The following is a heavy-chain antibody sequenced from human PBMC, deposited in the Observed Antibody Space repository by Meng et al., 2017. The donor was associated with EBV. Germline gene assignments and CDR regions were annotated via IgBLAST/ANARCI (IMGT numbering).Heavy chain of an antibody. D-gene: IGHD1-14*01. V-gene: IGHV3-30*18. CDR3: AKDLSGRFDP. CDR2: IPSDASHNK. J-gene: IGHJ5*02. CDR1: GFTFSNYG. Sequence: QEHLVEWGVGVVQPGRSRRLSCEASGFTFSNYGFHWVRQAPGKGPEWVAIIPSDASHNKYYADSVKGRFTISRDNSKNTLYLQMNSLRTEDTAVYYCAKDLSGRFDPWGQGTLVTVSS.